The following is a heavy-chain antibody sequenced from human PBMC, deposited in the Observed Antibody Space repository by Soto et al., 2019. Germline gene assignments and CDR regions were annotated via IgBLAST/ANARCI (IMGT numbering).Heavy chain of an antibody. Sequence: EVQLVESGGGLVQPGGSLRLSCAASGLIFSDYHMDWVRQAPGKGLEWVGRIRRKANSYTTEYAASVKGRFTISRDDSKSSLYLLTNSLKSEDTAVYYCAMLGGWSGGSSGMDVWGQGTTVTVSS. CDR1: GLIFSDYH. CDR3: AMLGGWSGGSSGMDV. CDR2: IRRKANSYTT. J-gene: IGHJ6*02. D-gene: IGHD6-19*01. V-gene: IGHV3-72*01.